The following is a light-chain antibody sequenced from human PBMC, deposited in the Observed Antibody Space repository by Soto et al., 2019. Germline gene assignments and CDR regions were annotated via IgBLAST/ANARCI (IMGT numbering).Light chain of an antibody. Sequence: QSALTQPASVSGSPGQSITISCTGTSRDVGGYNYVSWYQQHPGKAPKLIIYDVSNRPSGVSNRFSGSKSGNTASLTISGLQAEDEADYYCSSYTSSTTLKVFGGGTKLTVL. V-gene: IGLV2-14*01. CDR3: SSYTSSTTLKV. CDR1: SRDVGGYNY. CDR2: DVS. J-gene: IGLJ2*01.